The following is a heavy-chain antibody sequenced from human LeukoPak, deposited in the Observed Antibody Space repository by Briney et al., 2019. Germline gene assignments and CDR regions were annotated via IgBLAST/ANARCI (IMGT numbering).Heavy chain of an antibody. Sequence: ASVKVSCKASGYTFTSYGISWVRQAPGQGLEWMGWISAYNGNTNYAQKLQGRVTMTTDTSTSTAYIELRSLRSDDTTVYYCARAGGIVVVPAAPNDYWGQGTLVTVSS. CDR2: ISAYNGNT. CDR3: ARAGGIVVVPAAPNDY. V-gene: IGHV1-18*01. CDR1: GYTFTSYG. J-gene: IGHJ4*02. D-gene: IGHD2-2*01.